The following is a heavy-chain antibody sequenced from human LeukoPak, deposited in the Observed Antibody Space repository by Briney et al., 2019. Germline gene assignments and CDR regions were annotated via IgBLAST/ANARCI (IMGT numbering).Heavy chain of an antibody. V-gene: IGHV4-34*01. CDR1: GGSFSGYY. D-gene: IGHD3-10*01. CDR2: INHSGST. Sequence: SETLSPTCAVYGGSFSGYYWSWIRQPPGKGLEWIGEINHSGSTNYNPSLKRRVTISVDTSKNQFSLKLSSVTAADTAVYYCARRYYYGSGFDYWGQGTLVTVSS. J-gene: IGHJ4*02. CDR3: ARRYYYGSGFDY.